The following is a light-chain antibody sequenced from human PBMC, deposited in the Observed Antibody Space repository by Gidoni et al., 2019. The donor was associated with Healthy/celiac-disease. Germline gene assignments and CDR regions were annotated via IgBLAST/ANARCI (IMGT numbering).Light chain of an antibody. CDR1: QSVSSS. Sequence: EIVLTQSPATLSLSPGDRATLSCRASQSVSSSLAWYQQKPGQAPRLLIYDASNRATGIPARFSGSGSGTDFTLTISSLEPEDFAVYYCQQRSNWPPTFGQXTKVEIK. CDR3: QQRSNWPPT. CDR2: DAS. V-gene: IGKV3-11*01. J-gene: IGKJ1*01.